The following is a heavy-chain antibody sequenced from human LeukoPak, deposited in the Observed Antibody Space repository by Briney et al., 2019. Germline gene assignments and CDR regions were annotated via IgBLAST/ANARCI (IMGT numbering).Heavy chain of an antibody. CDR3: ARTDEAPDY. CDR1: GFTVSSNY. Sequence: EGSLRLSCAASGFTVSSNYMSWVRQAPGKGLEWVSSISSSSSYIYYADSVKGRFTISRDNAKNSLYLQMNSLRAEDTAVYYCARTDEAPDYWGQGTLVTVSS. J-gene: IGHJ4*02. CDR2: ISSSSSYI. V-gene: IGHV3-21*01.